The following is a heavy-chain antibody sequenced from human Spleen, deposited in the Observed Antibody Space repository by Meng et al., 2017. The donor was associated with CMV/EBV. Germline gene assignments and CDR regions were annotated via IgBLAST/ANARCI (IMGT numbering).Heavy chain of an antibody. CDR3: ARDTHSSSSPYYYYGMDV. CDR1: GFTVSNDY. D-gene: IGHD6-6*01. V-gene: IGHV3-53*01. CDR2: IYSGGAT. J-gene: IGHJ6*02. Sequence: GGSLRLSCAASGFTVSNDYMSWVRQAPGKGLEWVSVIYSGGATYYADSVKGRFTISRDNAKNSLYLQMNSLRAEDTAVYYCARDTHSSSSPYYYYGMDVWGQGTTVTVSS.